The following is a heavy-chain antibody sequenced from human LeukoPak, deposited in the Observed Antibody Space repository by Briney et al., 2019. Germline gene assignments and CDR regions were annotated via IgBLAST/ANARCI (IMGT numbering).Heavy chain of an antibody. D-gene: IGHD2-15*01. J-gene: IGHJ5*02. V-gene: IGHV1-18*04. Sequence: ASVKVSCKASGYTFTSYGISWVRQAPGQGLEWMGWISAYNGNTNYAQKLQGRVTMTTDTSTSTAYMELRSLRSDDTAVYYCARGCSGGSCCENWFDPWGQGTLVTVSS. CDR1: GYTFTSYG. CDR3: ARGCSGGSCCENWFDP. CDR2: ISAYNGNT.